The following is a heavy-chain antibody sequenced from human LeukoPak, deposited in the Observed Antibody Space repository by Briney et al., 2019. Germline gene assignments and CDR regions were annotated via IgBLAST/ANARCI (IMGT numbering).Heavy chain of an antibody. V-gene: IGHV3-7*03. J-gene: IGHJ4*02. CDR3: ARSPPYGTTWYGRSDF. Sequence: GGSLRLSCAASGFPFNAYWMTWVRQAPGKGLEWVANIRQDGDTKYYVDSVKGRFTISRDNAMNSLYLQMNSLRAEDTAIYYCARSPPYGTTWYGRSDFWGQGTLVTVSS. D-gene: IGHD6-13*01. CDR1: GFPFNAYW. CDR2: IRQDGDTK.